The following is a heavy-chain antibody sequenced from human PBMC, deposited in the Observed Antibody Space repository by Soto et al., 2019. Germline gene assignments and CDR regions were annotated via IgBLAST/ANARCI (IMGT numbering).Heavy chain of an antibody. Sequence: SETLSLTCAVSSGSISSSNWWSWVRQPPGKGLEWIGEIYHSGSTNYNPSLKSRVTISVDKSKNQFSLKLSSVTAADTAVYYCAREVRGSNGIEYFQHWGQGTLVTVSS. V-gene: IGHV4-4*02. CDR3: AREVRGSNGIEYFQH. D-gene: IGHD3-10*01. J-gene: IGHJ1*01. CDR2: IYHSGST. CDR1: SGSISSSNW.